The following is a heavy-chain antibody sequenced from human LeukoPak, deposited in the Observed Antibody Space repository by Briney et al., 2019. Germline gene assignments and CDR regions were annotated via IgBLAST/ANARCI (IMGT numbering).Heavy chain of an antibody. Sequence: SETLSLTCTVSGGSISSGSYYWSWIRQPAGKGLEWVGRIYTSGSTNYNPSLKSRVTISVDTSKNQFSLKLSSVTAADTAVYYCARESVGYGSGSYYNPFFDYWGQGTLVTVSS. J-gene: IGHJ4*02. V-gene: IGHV4-61*02. CDR3: ARESVGYGSGSYYNPFFDY. D-gene: IGHD3-10*01. CDR1: GGSISSGSYY. CDR2: IYTSGST.